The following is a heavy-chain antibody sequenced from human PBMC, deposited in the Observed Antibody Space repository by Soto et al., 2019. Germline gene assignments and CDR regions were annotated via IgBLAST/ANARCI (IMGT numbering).Heavy chain of an antibody. Sequence: GGSLRLSCAASGFTFSNYWMTWVRQAPGKGLEWVANIKEDGSGEHYTDSVKGRFTISRDNSKHTLYVQMDTLRAEDTAVYYCATEDHSSGHAGTFQHWGQGTLVTVSS. D-gene: IGHD3-22*01. CDR1: GFTFSNYW. CDR2: IKEDGSGE. V-gene: IGHV3-7*01. J-gene: IGHJ1*01. CDR3: ATEDHSSGHAGTFQH.